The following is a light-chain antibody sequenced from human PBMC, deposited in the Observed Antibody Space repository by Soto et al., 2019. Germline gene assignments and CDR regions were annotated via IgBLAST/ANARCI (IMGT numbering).Light chain of an antibody. Sequence: DIQLTQSPSFLSASIGDRVTITCRASQGISSYLAWYQQKPGKAPKLLIYAASTLQSGVPSRFSGSGSGTEFTLTISSLQPEDFATYSCQQLNTYPWTFGQGTKVEFK. J-gene: IGKJ1*01. V-gene: IGKV1-9*01. CDR2: AAS. CDR3: QQLNTYPWT. CDR1: QGISSY.